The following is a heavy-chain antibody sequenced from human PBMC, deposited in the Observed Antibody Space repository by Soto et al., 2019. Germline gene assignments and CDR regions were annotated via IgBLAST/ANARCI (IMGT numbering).Heavy chain of an antibody. CDR2: VSSTGST. V-gene: IGHV4-4*07. Sequence: SETLSLTCTFSGGSISNYYWSWIRQPADKRLEWIGRVSSTGSTYYNPSLKGRASISVDTSKNQFSLSLISVTAADTALYYCARSIAPAAGWYFAVWGQGSLVTVSS. CDR3: ARSIAPAAGWYFAV. CDR1: GGSISNYY. D-gene: IGHD6-6*01. J-gene: IGHJ4*02.